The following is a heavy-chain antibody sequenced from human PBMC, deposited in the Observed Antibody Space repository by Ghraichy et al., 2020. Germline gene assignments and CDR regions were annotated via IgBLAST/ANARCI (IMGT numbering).Heavy chain of an antibody. V-gene: IGHV3-21*01. Sequence: GGSLRLSCAASGFTFSSYKVNWVRQAPGKGLEWVSTIISSSSYIYYADSVKGRFTISRDNAKNSLYLQMNILRAEDTAVYYCARDTFITIFGVAGFDYWGQGTLVTVSA. D-gene: IGHD3-3*01. CDR2: IISSSSYI. CDR3: ARDTFITIFGVAGFDY. CDR1: GFTFSSYK. J-gene: IGHJ4*02.